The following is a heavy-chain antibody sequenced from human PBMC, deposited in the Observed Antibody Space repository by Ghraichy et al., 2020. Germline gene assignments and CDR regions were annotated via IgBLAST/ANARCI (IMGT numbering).Heavy chain of an antibody. CDR1: GGPISSYY. J-gene: IGHJ3*02. CDR3: ARDGGRGVDYYAVTS. CDR2: IYYSGST. D-gene: IGHD3-10*01. V-gene: IGHV4-59*01. Sequence: SETLSLTCTVSGGPISSYYWSWIRQPQGKGLEWFGYIYYSGSTNYNPSLKSRVTISVDTSKNQFSLKLSSVTAGDTAVYYCARDGGRGVDYYAVTSSGQGTMLTVSS.